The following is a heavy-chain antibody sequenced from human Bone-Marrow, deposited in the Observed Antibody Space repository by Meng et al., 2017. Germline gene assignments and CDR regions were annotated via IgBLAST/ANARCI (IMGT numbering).Heavy chain of an antibody. D-gene: IGHD6-13*01. V-gene: IGHV4-34*01. CDR1: GGFFSGFY. J-gene: IGHJ4*02. Sequence: QVQLRQWGAGLLKPSETLSLTCAVDGGFFSGFYWNWFRQPPGKGRECIAEFNHSGSTTINPSLKSRVTILADTSKNQFSLKVRSVTAADTAVYYCAREAYSTSLSSATGFDYWGQGTLVTVSS. CDR3: AREAYSTSLSSATGFDY. CDR2: FNHSGST.